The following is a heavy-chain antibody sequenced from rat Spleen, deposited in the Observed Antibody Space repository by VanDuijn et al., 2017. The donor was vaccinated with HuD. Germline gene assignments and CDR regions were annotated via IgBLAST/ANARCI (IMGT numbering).Heavy chain of an antibody. Sequence: EVQLVESGGGLVQPGRSLKLSCAVSGFTLSDHYMAWVRQAPTKGLEWVATISYDGSSTYYRDSVKGRFTISRDNAKSTLYLQMDSLRSEDTATYYCATDPGSYFDYWGQGVMVTVSS. CDR1: GFTLSDHY. CDR3: ATDPGSYFDY. J-gene: IGHJ2*01. D-gene: IGHD1-4*01. CDR2: ISYDGSST. V-gene: IGHV5-29*01.